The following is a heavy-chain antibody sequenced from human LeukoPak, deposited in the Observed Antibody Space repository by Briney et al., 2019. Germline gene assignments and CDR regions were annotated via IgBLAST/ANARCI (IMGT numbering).Heavy chain of an antibody. J-gene: IGHJ4*02. CDR3: ARYYYYDSSGYYPLDDY. Sequence: ASVKVSCKASGYTFTGYYMHWVRQAPGQGLEWMGWINPNSGGTNYAQKFQGRVTMTRDTSISTAYMELSRLGSDDTAVYYCARYYYYDSSGYYPLDDYWGQGTLVTVSS. CDR2: INPNSGGT. D-gene: IGHD3-22*01. V-gene: IGHV1-2*02. CDR1: GYTFTGYY.